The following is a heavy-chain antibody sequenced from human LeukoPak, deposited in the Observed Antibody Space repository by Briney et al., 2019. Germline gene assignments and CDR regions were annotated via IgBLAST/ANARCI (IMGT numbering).Heavy chain of an antibody. CDR2: INPSGGST. CDR3: ARDNNGSGRAQYYFDY. CDR1: GYTFTSYY. J-gene: IGHJ4*02. D-gene: IGHD2-8*01. Sequence: ASVKVSCKASGYTFTSYYMHWVRHAPGQGLEWMGIINPSGGSTSYAQKFQGRVTMTRDTSTSTVYMELSSLRSEDTAVYYCARDNNGSGRAQYYFDYWGQGTLVTVSS. V-gene: IGHV1-46*01.